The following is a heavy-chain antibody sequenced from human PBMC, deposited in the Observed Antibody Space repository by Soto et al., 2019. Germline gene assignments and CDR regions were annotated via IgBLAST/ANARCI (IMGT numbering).Heavy chain of an antibody. V-gene: IGHV1-69*06. CDR2: IIPIFGTA. J-gene: IGHJ6*02. CDR3: AVFEYSSSLVYYYYGMDV. Sequence: SVKVSCKASGGTFSSYAISWVRQAPGQGLEWMGGIIPIFGTANYAQKFQGRVTITADKSTSTAYMELGSLRSEDTAVYYCAVFEYSSSLVYYYYGMDVWGQGTTVTVSS. CDR1: GGTFSSYA. D-gene: IGHD6-6*01.